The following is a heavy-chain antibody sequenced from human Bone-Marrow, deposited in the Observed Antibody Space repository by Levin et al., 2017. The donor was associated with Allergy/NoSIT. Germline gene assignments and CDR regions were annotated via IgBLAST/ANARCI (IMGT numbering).Heavy chain of an antibody. D-gene: IGHD4-23*01. CDR1: GGTFSSFA. V-gene: IGHV1-69*06. CDR2: IIPLFNTV. J-gene: IGHJ5*02. CDR3: ARDAGWELITWFDP. Sequence: KISCKASGGTFSSFAISWVRQAPGQGLEWLGGIIPLFNTVNYAQKFQGRVTITADKSTGTAYMELNSLRYEDTAVYYCARDAGWELITWFDPWGQGTLVTVSS.